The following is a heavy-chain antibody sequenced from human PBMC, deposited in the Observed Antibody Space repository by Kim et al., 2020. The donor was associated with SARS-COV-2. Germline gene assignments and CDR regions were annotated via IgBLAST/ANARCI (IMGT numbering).Heavy chain of an antibody. Sequence: GGSLRLSCAASGFTFSSYSMNWVRQAPGKGLEWVSSISSSSSYIYYADSVKGRFTISRDNAKNSLYLQMNSLRAEDTAVYYCARDRITGAPYYYYGMDVWGQGTTVTVSS. CDR3: ARDRITGAPYYYYGMDV. J-gene: IGHJ6*02. CDR1: GFTFSSYS. CDR2: ISSSSSYI. V-gene: IGHV3-21*01. D-gene: IGHD7-27*01.